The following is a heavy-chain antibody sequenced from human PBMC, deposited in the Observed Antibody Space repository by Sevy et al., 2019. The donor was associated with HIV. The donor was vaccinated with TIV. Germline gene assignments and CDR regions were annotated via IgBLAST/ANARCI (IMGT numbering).Heavy chain of an antibody. CDR2: ISAYNGNT. CDR3: ARDGSGSYYGSSVQH. V-gene: IGHV1-18*01. Sequence: ASVKVSCKASGYTFTSYGISSVRQAPGQGLEWMGWISAYNGNTNYAQKLQGRVTMTTDTSTSTAYMELRSLRSDDTAVYYCARDGSGSYYGSSVQHWGQGTLVTVSS. D-gene: IGHD1-26*01. CDR1: GYTFTSYG. J-gene: IGHJ1*01.